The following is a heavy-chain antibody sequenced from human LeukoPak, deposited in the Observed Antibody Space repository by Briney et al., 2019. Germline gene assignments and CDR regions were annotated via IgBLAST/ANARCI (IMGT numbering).Heavy chain of an antibody. Sequence: NPSETLSLTCAVYGGSFSGYYWSWIRQPPGKGLEWIGEINHSGSTNYNPSLKSRVTISVDTSKNQFSLKLSSVTAADTAVYYCARGIYFYGSGSLNWFDPWGQGTLVTVSS. CDR1: GGSFSGYY. CDR3: ARGIYFYGSGSLNWFDP. V-gene: IGHV4-34*01. D-gene: IGHD3-10*01. CDR2: INHSGST. J-gene: IGHJ5*02.